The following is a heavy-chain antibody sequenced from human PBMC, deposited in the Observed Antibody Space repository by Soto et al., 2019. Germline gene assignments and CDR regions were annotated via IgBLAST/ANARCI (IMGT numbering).Heavy chain of an antibody. CDR3: AKDRATIFGVVIEGGFDY. D-gene: IGHD3-3*01. CDR2: ISGDKKYI. J-gene: IGHJ4*02. V-gene: IGHV3-23*01. CDR1: GFTFSNYA. Sequence: EVQLLESGGGLVEPGGSLRLSCAASGFTFSNYAMNWVRQAPGKGLEWVSVISGDKKYIYYADSVKGRFTISRDNSKNTLSLQMDDLRAEDTALYYCAKDRATIFGVVIEGGFDYWGQGALVTVSS.